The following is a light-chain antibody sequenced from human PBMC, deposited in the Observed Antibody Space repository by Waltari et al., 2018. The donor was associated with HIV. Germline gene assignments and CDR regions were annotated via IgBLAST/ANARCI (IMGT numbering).Light chain of an antibody. CDR2: DVT. J-gene: IGLJ2*01. CDR3: ASHAGSKDV. Sequence: QSALTQPPSASGSPGQSVTISCTGTSSDIGAYNYVSWFQQHPDKAPKLMLYDVTKRPAGVSDRFSGSKSGNTASLTVSGLQAEDEADYYCASHAGSKDVFGGGTRLTVL. CDR1: SSDIGAYNY. V-gene: IGLV2-8*01.